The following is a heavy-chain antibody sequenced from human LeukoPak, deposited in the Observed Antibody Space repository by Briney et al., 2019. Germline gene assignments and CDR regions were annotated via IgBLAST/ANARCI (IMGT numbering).Heavy chain of an antibody. CDR3: ARGYIAVAGYDALDI. D-gene: IGHD6-19*01. CDR1: GGSISSYY. V-gene: IGHV4-4*07. J-gene: IGHJ3*02. Sequence: SETLSLTCTASGGSISSYYWSRIRQPAGKGLEWIGRIYTSGSTNYNPSLKSRVTMSVDTSKNQFSLKLSSVTAADTAVYYCARGYIAVAGYDALDIWGQGTMVTVSS. CDR2: IYTSGST.